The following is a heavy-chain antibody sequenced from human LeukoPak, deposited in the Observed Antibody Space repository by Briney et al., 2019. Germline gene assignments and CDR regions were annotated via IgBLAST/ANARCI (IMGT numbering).Heavy chain of an antibody. CDR1: GFTFSSYE. J-gene: IGHJ4*02. D-gene: IGHD6-6*01. CDR3: ARTYSISSPFDY. CDR2: ISSSGSAI. Sequence: QAGGSLRLSCAASGFTFSSYEMNWVRQAPGKGLEWVSYISSSGSAIYYADSVKGRFTISRDNAKNSLYLQMNSLRAEDTAVYYCARTYSISSPFDYWGQGTLVTVSS. V-gene: IGHV3-48*03.